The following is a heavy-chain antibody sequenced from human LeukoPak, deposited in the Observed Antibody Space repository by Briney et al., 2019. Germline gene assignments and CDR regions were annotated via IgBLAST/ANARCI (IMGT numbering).Heavy chain of an antibody. CDR2: ISGSGGST. V-gene: IGHV3-23*01. J-gene: IGHJ4*02. Sequence: GGSLRLSCAASGFTFSSYAMSWVRQAPGKGLEWVSAISGSGGSTYYADSVKGRFIISRDNSKNTLYLQMNSLRAEDTAVYYCAKVGSVAAAGTYHVDYWGQGTLATVSS. CDR3: AKVGSVAAAGTYHVDY. CDR1: GFTFSSYA. D-gene: IGHD6-13*01.